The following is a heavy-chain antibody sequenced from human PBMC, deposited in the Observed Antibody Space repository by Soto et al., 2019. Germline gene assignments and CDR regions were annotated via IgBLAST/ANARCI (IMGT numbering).Heavy chain of an antibody. CDR3: ARGQGYCSGGSCYTDLNWLVP. V-gene: IGHV3-23*01. J-gene: IGHJ5*02. D-gene: IGHD2-15*01. Sequence: PGGSLRLSCAASGFTFSSYAMSWVRQAPGKGLEWVSAISGSGGSTYYADSVKGRFTISRDNAKNTLYLQMNSLRDEDTAVYYCARGQGYCSGGSCYTDLNWLVPWGQGTLVTVSS. CDR1: GFTFSSYA. CDR2: ISGSGGST.